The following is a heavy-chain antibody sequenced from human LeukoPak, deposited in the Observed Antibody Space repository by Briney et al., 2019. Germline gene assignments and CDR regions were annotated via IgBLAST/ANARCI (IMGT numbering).Heavy chain of an antibody. V-gene: IGHV3-48*01. CDR3: ARWNYWYFDL. Sequence: GGSPRLSCAASGFTFSSYRMKLGRQAPGEGAGWVSYISSSSSTIYYADSVKGRFTISRDNAKNSLYLQMNSLRAEDTAVYYCARWNYWYFDLWGRGTLVTVSS. D-gene: IGHD1-1*01. J-gene: IGHJ2*01. CDR2: ISSSSSTI. CDR1: GFTFSSYR.